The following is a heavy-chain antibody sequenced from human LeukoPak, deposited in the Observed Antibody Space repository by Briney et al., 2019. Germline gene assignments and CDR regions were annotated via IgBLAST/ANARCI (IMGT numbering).Heavy chain of an antibody. D-gene: IGHD3-22*01. CDR3: ARDEGPSYDSSGYPGY. Sequence: KPSETLSLTCTVSGGSISSSSYYWGWIRQPPGKGLEWIGSIYYSGSTYYNPSLKSRVTISVDTSKNQFSLKLSSVTAADTAVYYCARDEGPSYDSSGYPGYWGQGTLVTVSS. CDR1: GGSISSSSYY. J-gene: IGHJ4*02. V-gene: IGHV4-39*07. CDR2: IYYSGST.